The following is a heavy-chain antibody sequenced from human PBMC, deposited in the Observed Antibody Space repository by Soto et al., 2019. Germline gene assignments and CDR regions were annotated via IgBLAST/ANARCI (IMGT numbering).Heavy chain of an antibody. CDR3: ARVPETYYYDSSGYPVDY. Sequence: GSLRLSCAASGFTFSSYSMNWVRQAPGKGLEWVSSISSSSSYIYYADSVKGRFTISRDNAKNSLYLQMNSLRAEDTAVYYCARVPETYYYDSSGYPVDYWGQGTQVTVSS. V-gene: IGHV3-21*01. D-gene: IGHD3-22*01. CDR2: ISSSSSYI. CDR1: GFTFSSYS. J-gene: IGHJ4*02.